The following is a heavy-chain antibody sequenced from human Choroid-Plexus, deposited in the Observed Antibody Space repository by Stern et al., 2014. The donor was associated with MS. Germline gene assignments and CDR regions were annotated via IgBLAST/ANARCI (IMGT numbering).Heavy chain of an antibody. V-gene: IGHV3-30*18. J-gene: IGHJ5*02. CDR3: AKDRQYLTYFFDH. CDR1: GFTFGSCA. D-gene: IGHD2/OR15-2a*01. Sequence: QVQLVESGGGVVQPGRPLSLSWVASGFTFGSCAMHWVRQAPGKGLEWVAGVSYDGSNKYYADSVKGRFTISRDNSQNTLYMQMSSLRPEDTAVYYCAKDRQYLTYFFDHWGQGSLFTVSS. CDR2: VSYDGSNK.